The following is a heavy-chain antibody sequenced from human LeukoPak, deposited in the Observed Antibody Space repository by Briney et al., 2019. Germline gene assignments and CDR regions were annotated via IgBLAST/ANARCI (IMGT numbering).Heavy chain of an antibody. CDR1: GFTFTIYS. Sequence: GGSLRLSCAASGFTFTIYSMNWVRQAPGKGLEWVASISDSSTYIFYADSVKGRFTISRDDAKNSLFLQMNSLRAEDTAVCYCARGWSGSWYAFDYWGQGSLVTVSS. V-gene: IGHV3-21*01. CDR2: ISDSSTYI. D-gene: IGHD6-13*01. J-gene: IGHJ4*02. CDR3: ARGWSGSWYAFDY.